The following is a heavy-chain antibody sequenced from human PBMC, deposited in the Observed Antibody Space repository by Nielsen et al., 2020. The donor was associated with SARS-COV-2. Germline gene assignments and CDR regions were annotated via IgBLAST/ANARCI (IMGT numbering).Heavy chain of an antibody. CDR3: ATSGRYY. V-gene: IGHV3-30-3*01. CDR2: ISYDGSNK. D-gene: IGHD1-26*01. CDR1: GFTFSSYA. Sequence: GGSLRLSCAASGFTFSSYAMHWVRQAPGKGLEWVAVISYDGSNKYYADSVKGRFTISRDNSKNTLYLQMNSLRAEDTAVYYCATSGRYYWGQGTLVTVSS. J-gene: IGHJ4*02.